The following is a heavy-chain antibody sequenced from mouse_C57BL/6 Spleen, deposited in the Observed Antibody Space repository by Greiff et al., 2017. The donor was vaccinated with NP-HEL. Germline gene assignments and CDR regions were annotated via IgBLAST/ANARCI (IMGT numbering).Heavy chain of an antibody. D-gene: IGHD2-5*01. Sequence: EVMLVESGGGLVKPGGSLKLSCAASGFTFSSYAMSWVRQTPEKRLEWVATISDGGSYTYYPDNVKGRFTISRDNAKNNLYLQMSHLKSEDTAMYYCARDQSNYVFDYWGKGTTLTVSS. CDR1: GFTFSSYA. CDR3: ARDQSNYVFDY. V-gene: IGHV5-4*03. CDR2: ISDGGSYT. J-gene: IGHJ2*01.